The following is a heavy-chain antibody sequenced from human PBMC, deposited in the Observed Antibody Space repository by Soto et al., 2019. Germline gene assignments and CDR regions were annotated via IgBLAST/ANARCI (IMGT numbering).Heavy chain of an antibody. D-gene: IGHD6-13*01. J-gene: IGHJ4*02. CDR3: ARVISGIAAADIDY. CDR2: IWYDGSNK. Sequence: QVQLVESGGGVVQPGRSLRLSCAASGFTFSSYGMHWVRQAPGKGLEWVAVIWYDGSNKYYVDSVKGRFTISRDNSKNTLYLQMNSLRAEDTAVYYCARVISGIAAADIDYWGQGTLVTVSS. V-gene: IGHV3-33*01. CDR1: GFTFSSYG.